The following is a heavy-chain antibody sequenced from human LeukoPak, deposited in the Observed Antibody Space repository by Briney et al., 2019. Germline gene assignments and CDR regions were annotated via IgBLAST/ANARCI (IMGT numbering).Heavy chain of an antibody. Sequence: GGSLRLSCAASGXTVSSSYVSWVRQAPGKGLEWVSAIYSGGSTYYADSVKGRFTISRDSSKNTLSLQMNSLRAEDTAVYYCARVRTALTNWFDPWGQGTLVTVAS. CDR3: ARVRTALTNWFDP. J-gene: IGHJ5*02. V-gene: IGHV3-66*01. CDR1: GXTVSSSY. D-gene: IGHD2-21*02. CDR2: IYSGGST.